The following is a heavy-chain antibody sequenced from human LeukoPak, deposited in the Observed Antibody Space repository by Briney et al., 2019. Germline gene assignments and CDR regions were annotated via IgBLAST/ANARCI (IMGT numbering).Heavy chain of an antibody. CDR3: ARERRAMVRGAGFDY. Sequence: PGGSLRLSCAASGFTFSSYSTNWVRQAPGKGLEWVSSISSSSSYIYYADSVKGRFTISRDNAKNSLYLQMNSLRAEDTAVYYCARERRAMVRGAGFDYWGQGTLVTVSS. J-gene: IGHJ4*02. CDR2: ISSSSSYI. CDR1: GFTFSSYS. D-gene: IGHD3-10*01. V-gene: IGHV3-21*01.